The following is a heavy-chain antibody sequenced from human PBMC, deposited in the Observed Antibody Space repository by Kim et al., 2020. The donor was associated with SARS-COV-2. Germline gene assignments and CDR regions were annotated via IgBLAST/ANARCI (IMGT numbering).Heavy chain of an antibody. V-gene: IGHV4-39*01. Sequence: SETLSLTCTVSGGSISSSSYYWGWIRQPPGKGLEWIGSIYYSGSTYYNPSLKSRVTISVDTSKNQFSLKLSSVTAADTAVYYCARLGPLDYWGQGTLVTVSS. J-gene: IGHJ4*02. CDR3: ARLGPLDY. CDR1: GGSISSSSYY. CDR2: IYYSGST.